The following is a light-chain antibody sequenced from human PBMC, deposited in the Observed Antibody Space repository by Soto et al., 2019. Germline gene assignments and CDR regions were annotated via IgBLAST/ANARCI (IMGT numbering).Light chain of an antibody. J-gene: IGKJ2*01. CDR1: QSVSRN. Sequence: EVVLTQSPATLSVSPGDRVTLSCRASQSVSRNLAWYQQKPGQAPRLLIYGASTRATGVPARFSGSGSATEFTLSISSLQSGDVAVYYCQQYGDWPPETFGQGTKLEI. CDR2: GAS. V-gene: IGKV3-15*01. CDR3: QQYGDWPPET.